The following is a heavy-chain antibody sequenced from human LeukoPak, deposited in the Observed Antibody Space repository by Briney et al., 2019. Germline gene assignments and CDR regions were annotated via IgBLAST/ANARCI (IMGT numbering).Heavy chain of an antibody. Sequence: ASVKVSCKASGYTFTCYYMHWVRQAPGQGLEWMGWINPNSGGTNYAQKFQGRVTMTRDTSISTAYMELSRLRSDDTAVYYCARATPLAVAGTFWGQGTLVTVSS. CDR3: ARATPLAVAGTF. D-gene: IGHD6-19*01. V-gene: IGHV1-2*02. CDR1: GYTFTCYY. J-gene: IGHJ4*02. CDR2: INPNSGGT.